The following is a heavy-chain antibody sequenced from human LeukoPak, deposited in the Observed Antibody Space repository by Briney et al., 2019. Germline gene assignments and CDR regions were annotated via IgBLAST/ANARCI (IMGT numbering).Heavy chain of an antibody. CDR1: GYSISSGYY. CDR2: IYHSRST. V-gene: IGHV4-38-2*02. J-gene: IGHJ5*02. Sequence: SETLSLTCTVSGYSISSGYYWGWIRQPPGKGLEWIGSIYHSRSTYYNPSLKSRVTISVDTSKNQFSLKLSSVTAADTAVYYCARRWGMVAATESWFDPWGQGTLVTVSS. CDR3: ARRWGMVAATESWFDP. D-gene: IGHD2-15*01.